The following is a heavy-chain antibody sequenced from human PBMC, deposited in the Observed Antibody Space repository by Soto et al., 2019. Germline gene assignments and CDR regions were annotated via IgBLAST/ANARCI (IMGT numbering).Heavy chain of an antibody. CDR3: GRQSTVIGLVPRYYFDY. D-gene: IGHD3-22*01. Sequence: PSETLSLTCTFSGGSISSNSYYWGWIRQPPGKGLEWIGSIYYTGSTSYNPSLKSRVTISIDTSKNQFSVKLSSVTAADTAVFYCGRQSTVIGLVPRYYFDYWGQGTLVTVSS. CDR2: IYYTGST. CDR1: GGSISSNSYY. J-gene: IGHJ4*02. V-gene: IGHV4-39*01.